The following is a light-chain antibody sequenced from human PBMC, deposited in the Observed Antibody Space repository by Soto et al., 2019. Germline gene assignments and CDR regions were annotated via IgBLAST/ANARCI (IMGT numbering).Light chain of an antibody. CDR3: LQYNDWPRT. J-gene: IGKJ1*01. Sequence: EIVLTQSPATLSLSPGERATLSCRASQSVGSYLGWYQQKPGQAPRLIIYDASTRANGIPARFSGSGSGTEFTLTISNLQSEDFAVYYCLQYNDWPRTFGQGTKVDIK. CDR2: DAS. V-gene: IGKV3-15*01. CDR1: QSVGSY.